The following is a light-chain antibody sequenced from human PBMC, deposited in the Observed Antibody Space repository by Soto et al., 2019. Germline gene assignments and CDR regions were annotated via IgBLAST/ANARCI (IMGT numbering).Light chain of an antibody. V-gene: IGKV1-6*01. CDR3: LQDYNYPYT. Sequence: AIQMTQSPSSLSASVGDRATITCRASQGIRNDLGWYQQKPGKAPKLLIYAASSLQSGVPSRFSGSASGTDFTLTISSLQPEDFATYYCLQDYNYPYTFGQGTKLEIK. CDR2: AAS. J-gene: IGKJ2*01. CDR1: QGIRND.